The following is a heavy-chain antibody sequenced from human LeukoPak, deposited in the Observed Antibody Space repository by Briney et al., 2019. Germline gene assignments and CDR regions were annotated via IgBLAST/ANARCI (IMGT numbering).Heavy chain of an antibody. CDR2: ITGTGAYT. CDR3: ARSGLANPGS. Sequence: GGSLRLSCAASGFTFNNYAMTWVRQAPGKGLEWVSAITGTGAYTNYADSVKGRFTISRDNSKNTLYLQMNSLRAEDTAMYYCARSGLANPGSWGQGTLVTVSS. CDR1: GFTFNNYA. J-gene: IGHJ5*02. D-gene: IGHD1-14*01. V-gene: IGHV3-23*01.